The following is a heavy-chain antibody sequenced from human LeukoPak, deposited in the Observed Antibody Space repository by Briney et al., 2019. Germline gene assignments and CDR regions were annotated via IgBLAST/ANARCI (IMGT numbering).Heavy chain of an antibody. CDR1: GYTFTSYY. J-gene: IGHJ4*02. Sequence: ASVKVSCKASGYTFTSYYMHWVRQAPGQGLEWMGIINPSGGSTSYAQKFQGRVTMTSDTSTSTVYMELSSLRSEDTAVYYCARGDCSGGSCPTSWAACFDYWGQGTLVTVS. D-gene: IGHD2-15*01. CDR3: ARGDCSGGSCPTSWAACFDY. V-gene: IGHV1-46*01. CDR2: INPSGGST.